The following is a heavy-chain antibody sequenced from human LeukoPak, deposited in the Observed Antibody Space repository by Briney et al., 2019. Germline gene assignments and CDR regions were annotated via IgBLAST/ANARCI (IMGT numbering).Heavy chain of an antibody. J-gene: IGHJ4*02. D-gene: IGHD4-23*01. V-gene: IGHV4-59*01. Sequence: SETLSLTCTVFGGSMNNYYWSWIRQPPGKGLEWIGYIYYSATTNHNPSLKSRVTISVDTSKNQFSLKLTSVSAADTAVYYCARHRGPTTEVTRDFDYWGQGTLVTVSS. CDR2: IYYSATT. CDR3: ARHRGPTTEVTRDFDY. CDR1: GGSMNNYY.